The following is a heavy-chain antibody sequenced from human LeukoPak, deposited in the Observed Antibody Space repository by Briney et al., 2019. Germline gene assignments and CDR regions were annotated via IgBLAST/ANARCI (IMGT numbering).Heavy chain of an antibody. J-gene: IGHJ6*02. CDR1: GFTFSSYW. V-gene: IGHV3-7*01. Sequence: GGSLRLSCAVSGFTFSSYWMSWVRQAPGKGLEWVANIKQDGSEKYYVDSVKGRFTISRDNAKNSLYLQMNSLRAEDTAVYYCARDPYISGWPSYYYYGMDVWGQGTTVTVSS. CDR3: ARDPYISGWPSYYYYGMDV. D-gene: IGHD6-19*01. CDR2: IKQDGSEK.